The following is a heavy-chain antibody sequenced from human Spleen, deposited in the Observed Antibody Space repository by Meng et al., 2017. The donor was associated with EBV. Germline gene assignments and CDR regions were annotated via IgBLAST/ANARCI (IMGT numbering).Heavy chain of an antibody. Sequence: QVQLVKAGAEVKKPGASVKVSCKAYGYTSTDYYMHWVRQAPGQGREWMGRINPNSGDTDYAQKFQGRVTMTRDTSISTAYMELSRLRSDDTALYYCARDEMTTGFDYWARGSLVTVSS. CDR2: INPNSGDT. J-gene: IGHJ4*02. CDR1: GYTSTDYY. D-gene: IGHD4-17*01. V-gene: IGHV1-2*06. CDR3: ARDEMTTGFDY.